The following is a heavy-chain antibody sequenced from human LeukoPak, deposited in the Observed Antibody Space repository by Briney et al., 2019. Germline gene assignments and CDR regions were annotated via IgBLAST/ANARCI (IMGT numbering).Heavy chain of an antibody. CDR3: ARSLVTPYYYYGMDV. V-gene: IGHV3-23*01. CDR1: GFTISSYA. Sequence: GGSLRLSCAVSGFTISSYAMSWVRQAPGKGLEWVSAMSGSAGSTYYADSVKGRFTISRDNSKNTLYLQMNSLRAEDTAVYYCARSLVTPYYYYGMDVWGQGTTVTVSS. CDR2: MSGSAGST. J-gene: IGHJ6*02.